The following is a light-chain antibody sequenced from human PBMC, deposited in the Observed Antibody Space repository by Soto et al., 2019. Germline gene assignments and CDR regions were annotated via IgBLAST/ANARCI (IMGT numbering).Light chain of an antibody. CDR1: QSVSLSQ. Sequence: EIVLTQSPGTLSLSPGERATLSCRASQSVSLSQLAWLQQKPGPAPRLLIYDASSRAIGIPDRFSGSGSGTDFTLTISSLEPEDFAVYHCQQYGSSPLTFGQGTKVEIK. CDR3: QQYGSSPLT. V-gene: IGKV3-20*01. J-gene: IGKJ1*01. CDR2: DAS.